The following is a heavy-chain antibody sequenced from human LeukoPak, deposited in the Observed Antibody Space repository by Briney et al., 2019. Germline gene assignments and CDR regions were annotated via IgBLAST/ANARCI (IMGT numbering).Heavy chain of an antibody. V-gene: IGHV3-74*01. Sequence: GGPLRLSCAPSGFTFSRYWMYGVRQSPGKGVVGVSRMNSDGSNTSYADSAKGRFTISRDNAKNTLFLQMNSLRVEDTAVYYCASFSVVDIPMPTAVWGQGTLVTVSP. CDR3: ASFSVVDIPMPTAV. CDR2: MNSDGSNT. J-gene: IGHJ4*02. D-gene: IGHD5-18*01. CDR1: GFTFSRYW.